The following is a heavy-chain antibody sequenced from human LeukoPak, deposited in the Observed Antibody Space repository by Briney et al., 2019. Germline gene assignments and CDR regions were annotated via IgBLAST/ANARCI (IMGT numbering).Heavy chain of an antibody. CDR3: ARGFRFYGSGIDY. CDR2: ISTNGHTT. CDR1: GFTFSEYL. Sequence: PGGPLRLSCAAPGFTFSEYLMHWVRQAPGKGLEYVSSISTNGHTTHYADSVKGSFTISRDDPKSTLDLQMGSQRPEDMAVYYCARGFRFYGSGIDYWGQGTLVTV. J-gene: IGHJ4*02. V-gene: IGHV3-64*02. D-gene: IGHD3-10*01.